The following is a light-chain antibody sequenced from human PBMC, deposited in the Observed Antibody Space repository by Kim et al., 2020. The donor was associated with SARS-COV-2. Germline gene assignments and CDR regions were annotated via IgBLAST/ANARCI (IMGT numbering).Light chain of an antibody. CDR2: SNN. CDR3: ATWDDSLNGPV. Sequence: ELTQPPSASGTPGQRVTISCSGSSSNVGSNTVNWYQQLPGTAPKLLIYSNNRRPSGVPDRFSGSKSGTSASLAISGLQSEDETDYYCATWDDSLNGPVFGGGTQLNVL. V-gene: IGLV1-44*01. CDR1: SSNVGSNT. J-gene: IGLJ3*02.